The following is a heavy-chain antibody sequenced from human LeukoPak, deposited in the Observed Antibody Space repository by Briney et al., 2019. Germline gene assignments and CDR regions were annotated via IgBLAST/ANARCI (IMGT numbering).Heavy chain of an antibody. J-gene: IGHJ5*02. D-gene: IGHD1-1*01. Sequence: SVKVSCKGSGGTFSSYAISWVRQARGQGLEWMGGIIPIFGTANYAQKFQGRVTITTDESTSTAYMELSSLRSEDTAVYYCAGEVQLERENWFDPWGQGTLVTVSS. V-gene: IGHV1-69*05. CDR3: AGEVQLERENWFDP. CDR2: IIPIFGTA. CDR1: GGTFSSYA.